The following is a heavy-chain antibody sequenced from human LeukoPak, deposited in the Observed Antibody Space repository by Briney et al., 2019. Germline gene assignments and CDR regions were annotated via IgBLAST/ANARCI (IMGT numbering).Heavy chain of an antibody. CDR2: INSDGIGT. CDR3: ARRSVHGFDI. V-gene: IGHV3-74*01. J-gene: IGHJ3*02. D-gene: IGHD2-8*01. Sequence: GGSLRLSCAASGFTFSSSWMHWVRQAPGKGLVWVSRINSDGIGTNYADSVKGRFTISRDNAKNTLYLQMNSLRAEDTALYYCARRSVHGFDIWRQGTMVTVSS. CDR1: GFTFSSSW.